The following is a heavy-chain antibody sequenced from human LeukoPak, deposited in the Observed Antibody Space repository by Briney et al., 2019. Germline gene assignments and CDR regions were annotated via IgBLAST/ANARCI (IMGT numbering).Heavy chain of an antibody. D-gene: IGHD3-16*02. J-gene: IGHJ4*02. CDR2: IYHSGST. CDR3: ARVPYDYVWGSYRTYYFDY. CDR1: GYSISSGYY. V-gene: IGHV4-38-2*02. Sequence: TSETLSLTCTVSGYSISSGYYWGWIRQPPGKGLEWIGSIYHSGSTYYNPSLKSRVTISVDTSKNQFSLKLSSVTAADTAVYYCARVPYDYVWGSYRTYYFDYWGQGTLVTVSS.